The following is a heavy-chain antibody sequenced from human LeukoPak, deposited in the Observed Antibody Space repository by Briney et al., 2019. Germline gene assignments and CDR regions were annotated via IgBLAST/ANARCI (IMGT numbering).Heavy chain of an antibody. J-gene: IGHJ4*02. CDR2: VSYSGSA. V-gene: IGHV4-59*01. CDR3: ARENDRYGRIDY. D-gene: IGHD5-18*01. Sequence: SETLSLTCTVSGGSISSYYWSWVRQPPGKGLEWIGYVSYSGSADYNPSLKSRVIISIDTSKNQFSLRLSSVTAADTAVYYCARENDRYGRIDYWGQGTQVTVSS. CDR1: GGSISSYY.